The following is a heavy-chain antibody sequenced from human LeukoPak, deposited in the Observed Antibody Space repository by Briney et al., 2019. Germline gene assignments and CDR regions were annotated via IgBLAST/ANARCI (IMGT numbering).Heavy chain of an antibody. D-gene: IGHD1-26*01. J-gene: IGHJ4*02. CDR2: IYPGDSDT. Sequence: GESLKISCKGSGYSFTSYLIGWVRQMPGKVLEWMGIIYPGDSDTRYSPSFQGQVTISADNSISTAYLQSSILKASDTAMYYCARAHSGWELLNYYFDYRGQGTLVTVSS. CDR3: ARAHSGWELLNYYFDY. V-gene: IGHV5-51*01. CDR1: GYSFTSYL.